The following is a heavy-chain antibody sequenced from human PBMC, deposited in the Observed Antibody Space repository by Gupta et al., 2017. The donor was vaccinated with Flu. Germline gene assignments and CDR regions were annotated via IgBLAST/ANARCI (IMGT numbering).Heavy chain of an antibody. CDR1: GFTVSGNY. D-gene: IGHD2-15*01. CDR3: ARGIGGLVD. J-gene: IGHJ4*02. CDR2: IYSGGNT. V-gene: IGHV3-53*02. Sequence: EVQLVETGGGLIQPGGSLRLSCAASGFTVSGNYMNWVRQAPGKGLEWVSIIYSGGNTYYADSVQGRFTISRDNSKKTMYLQMNSLRAEDTAVYYCARGIGGLVDWGQGTLVIVSS.